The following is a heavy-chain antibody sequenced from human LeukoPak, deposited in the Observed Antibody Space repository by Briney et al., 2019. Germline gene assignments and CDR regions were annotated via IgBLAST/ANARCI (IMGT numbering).Heavy chain of an antibody. CDR1: GGSISSYY. Sequence: SETLSLTFTVSGGSISSYYWSWIRQPPGKGLEWIGYIYYSGSTNYNPSLKSRVTISVDTSKNQFPLKLSSVTAADTAVYYCARHGPLAYCGGDCYGSWFDPWGQGTLVTVSS. J-gene: IGHJ5*02. CDR3: ARHGPLAYCGGDCYGSWFDP. D-gene: IGHD2-21*02. CDR2: IYYSGST. V-gene: IGHV4-59*08.